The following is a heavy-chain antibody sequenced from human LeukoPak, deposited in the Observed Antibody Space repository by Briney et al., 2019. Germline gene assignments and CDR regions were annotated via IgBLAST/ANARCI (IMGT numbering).Heavy chain of an antibody. Sequence: PGGSLRLSCAASGFTFSSYAMSWVRQAPGKGLEWVSAISGSGGSTYYADSVKGRFTISRDNSKNTLYLQMNSLRAEDTAVYYCAPPGTIVGATWGFDGYWGQGTLVTVSS. CDR2: ISGSGGST. J-gene: IGHJ4*02. CDR3: APPGTIVGATWGFDGY. CDR1: GFTFSSYA. V-gene: IGHV3-23*01. D-gene: IGHD1-26*01.